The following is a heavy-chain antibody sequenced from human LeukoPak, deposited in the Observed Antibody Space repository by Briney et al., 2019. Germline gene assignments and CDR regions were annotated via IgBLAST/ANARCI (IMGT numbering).Heavy chain of an antibody. J-gene: IGHJ6*02. Sequence: SVKVSCKASGYTFTSYDINWVRQAPGQGLEWMGRIIPILGIANYAQKFQGRVTITADKSTSTAYMELSSLRSEDTAVYYCAREKLSSGSHYYYYYGMDVWGQGTTVTVSS. V-gene: IGHV1-69*04. CDR1: GYTFTSYD. D-gene: IGHD6-19*01. CDR2: IIPILGIA. CDR3: AREKLSSGSHYYYYYGMDV.